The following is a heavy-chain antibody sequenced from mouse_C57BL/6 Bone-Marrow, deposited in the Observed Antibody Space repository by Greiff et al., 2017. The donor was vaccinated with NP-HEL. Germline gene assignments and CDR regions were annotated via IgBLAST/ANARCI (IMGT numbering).Heavy chain of an antibody. V-gene: IGHV1-54*01. J-gene: IGHJ3*01. Sequence: QVQLQQSGAELVRPGTSVKVSCKASGYAFTNYLIEWVKQRPGQGLEWIGVINPGSGGTNYNEKFKGKATLTADKSSSTAYMQLSSLTSEDSAVYFCARSGDYEFWFAYWGQGTLVTVSA. CDR3: ARSGDYEFWFAY. CDR1: GYAFTNYL. CDR2: INPGSGGT. D-gene: IGHD2-4*01.